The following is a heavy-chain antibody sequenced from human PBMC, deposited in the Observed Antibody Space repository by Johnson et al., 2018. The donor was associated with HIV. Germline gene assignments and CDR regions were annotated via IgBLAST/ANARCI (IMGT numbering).Heavy chain of an antibody. CDR3: ARDQGELRRTHAFDI. V-gene: IGHV3-30*03. D-gene: IGHD1-14*01. J-gene: IGHJ3*02. CDR2: LSYAGRNK. Sequence: VQLVESGGGVVQPGRSLRLSCAASGFTFSSYGMHWVRQAPGKGLEWVAVLSYAGRNKYYADSVNGRFTISRDNSKNTLYLQMNSLRHEDTAVYYCARDQGELRRTHAFDIWGQGTMVTVAS. CDR1: GFTFSSYG.